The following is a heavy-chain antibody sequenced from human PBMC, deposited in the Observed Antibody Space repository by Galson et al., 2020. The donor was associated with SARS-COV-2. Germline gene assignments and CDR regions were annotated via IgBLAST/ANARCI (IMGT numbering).Heavy chain of an antibody. J-gene: IGHJ6*02. CDR3: ARAGDVYGDPYGMDA. V-gene: IGHV4-30-2*01. CDR2: LSHSGST. CDR1: GGSISSGGYS. D-gene: IGHD4-17*01. Sequence: PSETLSLTCAVYGGSISSGGYSWSWIRPPPGRGRVWSRYLSHSGSTYHNPSLKSRVTISADRSKNQCSMKLSSVTAADTAVYSCARAGDVYGDPYGMDAWGQGTTVTVSS.